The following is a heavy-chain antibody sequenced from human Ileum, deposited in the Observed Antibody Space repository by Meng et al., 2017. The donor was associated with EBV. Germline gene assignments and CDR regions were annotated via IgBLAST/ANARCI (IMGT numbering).Heavy chain of an antibody. D-gene: IGHD4-17*01. J-gene: IGHJ4*02. CDR3: ASGRDYAWHS. Sequence: QVQLQESGPGLVKPSGTRSLPCAVSGDSISSNNWWSWVRQPPGKGLEWIGEIYHSGSTNYNPSFKSRVTMSVDKSKNQISLNLSSVTAADTAVYYCASGRDYAWHSWGRGTLVTASS. CDR2: IYHSGST. CDR1: GDSISSNNW. V-gene: IGHV4-4*02.